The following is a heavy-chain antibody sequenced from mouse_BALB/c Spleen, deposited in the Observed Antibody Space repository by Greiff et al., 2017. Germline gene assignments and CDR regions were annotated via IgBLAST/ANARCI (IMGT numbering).Heavy chain of an antibody. Sequence: EVQLVESGGGLVKPGGSLKLSCAASGFSFSSYDMSWVRQTPEKRLEWVAYISSGGGSTYYPDTVKGRFTISRDNAKNTLYLQMSSLKSEDTAMYYCARQRSFAYWGQGTLVTVSA. J-gene: IGHJ3*01. CDR2: ISSGGGST. CDR3: ARQRSFAY. CDR1: GFSFSSYD. V-gene: IGHV5-12-1*01.